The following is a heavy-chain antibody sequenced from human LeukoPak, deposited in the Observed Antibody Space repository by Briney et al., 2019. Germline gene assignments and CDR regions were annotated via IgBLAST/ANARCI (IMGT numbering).Heavy chain of an antibody. CDR1: GFTFNNYA. D-gene: IGHD1-7*01. Sequence: QTGGSLRLSCAASGFTFNNYAMSWVRQAPGKGLEWVSVISGSGDSTYYADSVKGRFTISRDNSKNMLYLQMNSLRAEDTAIYYCVRDGGDGNYFLYYFDYWGQGTLVTVSS. V-gene: IGHV3-23*01. CDR2: ISGSGDST. J-gene: IGHJ4*02. CDR3: VRDGGDGNYFLYYFDY.